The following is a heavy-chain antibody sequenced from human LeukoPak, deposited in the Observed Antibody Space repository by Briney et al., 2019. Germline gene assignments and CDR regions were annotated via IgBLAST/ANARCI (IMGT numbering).Heavy chain of an antibody. Sequence: GGSLRLSCAASGFTFSSAWMSWVRQAPGKGLEWVGRIKSKTDGGTTDYAAPVKGRFTISRDDSKNTLYLQMNSLKTEDTAVYYCTTSMVRGVITDYWGQGTLVTVSS. CDR3: TTSMVRGVITDY. CDR1: GFTFSSAW. J-gene: IGHJ4*02. CDR2: IKSKTDGGTT. D-gene: IGHD3-10*01. V-gene: IGHV3-15*01.